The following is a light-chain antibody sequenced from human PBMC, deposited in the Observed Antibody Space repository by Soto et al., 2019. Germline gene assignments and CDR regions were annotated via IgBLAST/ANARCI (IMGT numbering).Light chain of an antibody. J-gene: IGLJ2*01. CDR3: CSYAGSSTFVV. Sequence: QSALTQPASVSGSPGQSITISCTGTSSDVGAYNYVSWYQQHPGKAPKLMIFEVNNRPSGVSNRFSGSKSGNTASLAISGLQAEDEADYYCCSYAGSSTFVVFGGGTKLTVL. CDR1: SSDVGAYNY. CDR2: EVN. V-gene: IGLV2-14*01.